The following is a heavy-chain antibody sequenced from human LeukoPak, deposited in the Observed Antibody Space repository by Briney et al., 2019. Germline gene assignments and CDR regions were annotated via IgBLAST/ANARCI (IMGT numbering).Heavy chain of an antibody. CDR2: IIPIFGTA. D-gene: IGHD6-13*01. CDR1: GGTFSSYA. V-gene: IGHV1-69*13. Sequence: ASVKVSCKASGGTFSSYAISWVRQAPGQGLEWMGGIIPIFGTANYAQKFQGRVTITADESTSTAYMELSSLRSDDTAVYYCARGGYSSSWYDPHFLDWFDPWGQGTLVTVSS. J-gene: IGHJ5*02. CDR3: ARGGYSSSWYDPHFLDWFDP.